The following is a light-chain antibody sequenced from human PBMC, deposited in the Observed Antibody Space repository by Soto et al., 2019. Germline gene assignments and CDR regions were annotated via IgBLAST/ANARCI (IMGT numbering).Light chain of an antibody. CDR1: SCDVGSYNL. V-gene: IGLV2-23*03. CDR3: CSYATSSTFV. J-gene: IGLJ2*01. Sequence: QSVLTQPASVSGSPGQSITISCTGTSCDVGSYNLVSWYQQHPGKAPKLMIFEGSKRPSGVSNRFSGSKSGNTASLTISGLQAEDEADYYCCSYATSSTFVFGGGTKLTVL. CDR2: EGS.